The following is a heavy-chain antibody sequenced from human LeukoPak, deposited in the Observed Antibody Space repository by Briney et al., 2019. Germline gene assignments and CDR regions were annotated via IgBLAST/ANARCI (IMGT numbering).Heavy chain of an antibody. CDR3: ARDIVVVPAAISLRYYYGMDV. CDR1: GGTFSSYA. V-gene: IGHV1-18*01. Sequence: ASVKVSCKASGGTFSSYAISWVRQAPGQGLEWMGWISAYNGNTNYAQKLQGRVTMTTDTSTSTAYMELRSLRSDDTAVYYCARDIVVVPAAISLRYYYGMDVWGQGTTVTVSS. D-gene: IGHD2-2*01. J-gene: IGHJ6*02. CDR2: ISAYNGNT.